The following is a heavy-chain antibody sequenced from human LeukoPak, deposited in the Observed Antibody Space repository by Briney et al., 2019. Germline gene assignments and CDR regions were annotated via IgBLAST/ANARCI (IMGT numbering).Heavy chain of an antibody. CDR2: INPDDSEI. D-gene: IGHD3-10*01. V-gene: IGHV5-51*01. CDR3: ARQPGAGWFDP. J-gene: IGHJ5*02. Sequence: GESLKIFCKGSGYSFTNYWIGWVRQTPGKGLEWMGIINPDDSEIKYSPSLQGQVTISADKSISTAYLQWSSLKASDTAMYYCARQPGAGWFDPWGQGTLVTVSS. CDR1: GYSFTNYW.